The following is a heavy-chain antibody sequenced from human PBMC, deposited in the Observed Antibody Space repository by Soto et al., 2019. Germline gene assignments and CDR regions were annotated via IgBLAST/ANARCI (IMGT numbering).Heavy chain of an antibody. Sequence: GGSLRLSCAASGFTFSSYSMNWVRQAPGKGLEWVSSISSSSSYIYYADSVKGRFTISRDNAKNSLYLQMNSLRAEDTAVYYCAREGHLAARPLDYWGQGTLVTVSS. J-gene: IGHJ4*02. D-gene: IGHD6-6*01. CDR1: GFTFSSYS. CDR3: AREGHLAARPLDY. CDR2: ISSSSSYI. V-gene: IGHV3-21*01.